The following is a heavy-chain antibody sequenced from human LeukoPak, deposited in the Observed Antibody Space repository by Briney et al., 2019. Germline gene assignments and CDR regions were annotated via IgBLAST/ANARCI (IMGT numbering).Heavy chain of an antibody. CDR1: GYTFTGYY. Sequence: ASVKVSCKASGYTFTGYYMHWVRQAPGQGLEWMGRINPNSGGTNYAQKFQGRVTMTRDTSISTAYVELSRLRSDDTAVYYCARDILYCTDCLCNPWGQGTLVTVSS. CDR2: INPNSGGT. V-gene: IGHV1-2*06. J-gene: IGHJ5*02. CDR3: ARDILYCTDCLCNP. D-gene: IGHD2-8*01.